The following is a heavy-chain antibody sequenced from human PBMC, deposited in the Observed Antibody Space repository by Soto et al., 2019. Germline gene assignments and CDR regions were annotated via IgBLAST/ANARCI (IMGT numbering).Heavy chain of an antibody. CDR3: TRHALYYYDSSGYYYGGNYFDY. Sequence: EVQLVESGGGLVQPGGSLKLSCAASGFTFSGSAMHWVRQASGKGLEWVGRIRSKANSYATAYAASVKGRFTISRDDSKNTAYLQMNSLKTEDTAVYYCTRHALYYYDSSGYYYGGNYFDYWGQGTLVTVSS. D-gene: IGHD3-22*01. CDR1: GFTFSGSA. CDR2: IRSKANSYAT. V-gene: IGHV3-73*02. J-gene: IGHJ4*02.